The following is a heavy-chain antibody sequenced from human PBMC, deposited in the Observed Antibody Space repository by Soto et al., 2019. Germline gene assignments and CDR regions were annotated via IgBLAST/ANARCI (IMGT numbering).Heavy chain of an antibody. J-gene: IGHJ4*02. Sequence: GGSLRLSCAASGFMVSSNYMIWVRQAPGKGLEWVSVMYSDGGTYYADSVKGRFTISRDNSKNTVYLQMNSLRAEDTAMYYCARASFLTPTRPFDYWGQGTLVTVSS. CDR1: GFMVSSNY. CDR3: ARASFLTPTRPFDY. CDR2: MYSDGGT. D-gene: IGHD7-27*01. V-gene: IGHV3-53*01.